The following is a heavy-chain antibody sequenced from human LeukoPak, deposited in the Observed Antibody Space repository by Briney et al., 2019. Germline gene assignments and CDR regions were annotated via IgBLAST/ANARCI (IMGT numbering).Heavy chain of an antibody. Sequence: SVKVSCKASGYTFTGYYMHWVRQAPGQGLEWMGGIIPIFGTANYAQKFQGRVTITTDESTSTAYMELSSLRSEDTAVYYCARALVTPGTPRGAFDFWGQGTMVTVSS. D-gene: IGHD4-23*01. CDR3: ARALVTPGTPRGAFDF. V-gene: IGHV1-69*05. CDR2: IIPIFGTA. J-gene: IGHJ3*01. CDR1: GYTFTGYY.